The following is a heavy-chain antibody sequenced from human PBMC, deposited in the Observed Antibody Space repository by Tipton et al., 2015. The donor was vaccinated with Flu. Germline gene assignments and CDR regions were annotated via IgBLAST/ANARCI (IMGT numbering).Heavy chain of an antibody. CDR2: IKQDGSEK. D-gene: IGHD3-22*01. J-gene: IGHJ6*02. CDR3: ARQVDADYYDGSDSGMAV. CDR1: RFSFSTSW. Sequence: SLRLSCAASRFSFSTSWMTWVRQAPGKGLEWVANIKQDGSEKNYVDSVKGRFTISRDNAKKTLFLQMDSLRVEDTAKYYCARQVDADYYDGSDSGMAVWGQGTTVSVSS. V-gene: IGHV3-7*01.